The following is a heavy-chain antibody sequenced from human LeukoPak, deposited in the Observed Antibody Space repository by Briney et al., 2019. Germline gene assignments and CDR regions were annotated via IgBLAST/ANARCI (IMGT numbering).Heavy chain of an antibody. CDR1: GFTVSNYS. V-gene: IGHV3-21*01. CDR2: ISSSSSDI. J-gene: IGHJ4*02. D-gene: IGHD3-10*01. CDR3: TRDTFGARDS. Sequence: PGVSLRLSCAAYGFTVSNYSMIWVRQAPGKGLEWVTSISSSSSDIYYAGSVKGRFTISRDNAKNSLYLQMNSLRAEDTAVYYCTRDTFGARDSWGQGTLVTVSS.